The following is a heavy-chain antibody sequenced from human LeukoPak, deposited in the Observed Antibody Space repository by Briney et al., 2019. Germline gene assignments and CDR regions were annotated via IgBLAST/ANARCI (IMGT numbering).Heavy chain of an antibody. CDR1: GFTFSSYS. CDR2: ISSSSSTI. V-gene: IGHV3-48*01. D-gene: IGHD3-3*01. CDR3: ASFFGVVISFPPRFDY. Sequence: GGSLRLSCAASGFTFSSYSMNWVRQAPGKGLEWVSYISSSSSTIYYADSVKGRFTISRDNAKNSLYLQMNSLRSEDTAVYYCASFFGVVISFPPRFDYWGQGTLVTVSS. J-gene: IGHJ4*02.